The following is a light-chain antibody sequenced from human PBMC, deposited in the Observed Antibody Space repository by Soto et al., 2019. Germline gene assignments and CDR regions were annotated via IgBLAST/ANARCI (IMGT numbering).Light chain of an antibody. J-gene: IGKJ1*01. Sequence: EIVMTQSPATLSVSPGVRATLSCRTSQSVSSNLACYQQKPGQAPRLLIYGVFTRATGIPARFSGSGSGTELTLTIRSLQSEDFAVYCCQQYNNWPWTFGQGTKVEMK. CDR3: QQYNNWPWT. CDR2: GVF. CDR1: QSVSSN. V-gene: IGKV3-15*01.